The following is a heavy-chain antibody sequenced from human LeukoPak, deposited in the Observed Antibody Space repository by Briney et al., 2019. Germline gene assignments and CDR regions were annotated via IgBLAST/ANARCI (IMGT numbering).Heavy chain of an antibody. CDR2: IYYSGST. CDR3: ARHIQRFGEPYDY. J-gene: IGHJ4*02. V-gene: IGHV4-59*08. Sequence: SETLSLTCTVSGGSISSYYWSWIRQPPGKGLEWIEYIYYSGSTNYNPSLKSRVTISVDTSKNQFSLKLSSVTAADTAVYYCARHIQRFGEPYDYWGQGTLVTVSS. CDR1: GGSISSYY. D-gene: IGHD3-10*01.